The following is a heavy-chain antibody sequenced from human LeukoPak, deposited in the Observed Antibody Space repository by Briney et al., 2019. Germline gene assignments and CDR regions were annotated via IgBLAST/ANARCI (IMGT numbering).Heavy chain of an antibody. CDR2: IYYSGTT. D-gene: IGHD2-8*01. CDR3: ARTRTDIGQMVYESYFAG. V-gene: IGHV4-59*01. J-gene: IGHJ2*01. CDR1: GGSIRSYY. Sequence: SETLSLTCTVSGGSIRSYYWSWIRQPPGKGLEWIGYIYYSGTTNSNPSLKSRVTISVDTAKSQFSLKLNSVTAADTAVYYCARTRTDIGQMVYESYFAGWGRATPLTVSS.